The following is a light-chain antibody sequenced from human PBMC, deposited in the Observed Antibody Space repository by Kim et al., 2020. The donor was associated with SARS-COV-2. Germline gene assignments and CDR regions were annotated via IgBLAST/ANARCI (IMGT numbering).Light chain of an antibody. J-gene: IGLJ3*02. CDR2: QDS. CDR3: QAWDSSTAV. V-gene: IGLV3-1*01. CDR1: KLGDKY. Sequence: VSPGQPASITCSGDKLGDKYACWYQQKPGQSPVLVIYQDSKRPSGIPERFSGSISGNTATLTISGTQAMDEADYYCQAWDSSTAVFGGGTQLTVL.